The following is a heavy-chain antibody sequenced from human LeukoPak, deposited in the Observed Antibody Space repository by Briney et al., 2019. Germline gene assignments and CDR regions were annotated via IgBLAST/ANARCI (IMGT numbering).Heavy chain of an antibody. Sequence: GGSLGLSCAASGFTFSSYEMNWVRQAPGKGLEWVSYISSSGSTIYYADSVKGRFTISRDNAKNSLYLQMNSLRAEDTAVYYCARDSLDIVVVTAMDYWGQGTLVTVSS. D-gene: IGHD2-21*02. J-gene: IGHJ4*02. V-gene: IGHV3-48*03. CDR3: ARDSLDIVVVTAMDY. CDR2: ISSSGSTI. CDR1: GFTFSSYE.